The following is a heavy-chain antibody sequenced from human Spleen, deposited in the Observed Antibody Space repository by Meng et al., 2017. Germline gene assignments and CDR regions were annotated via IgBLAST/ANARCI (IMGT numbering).Heavy chain of an antibody. CDR1: GFSFSDHS. CDR2: IRDGANSYTT. D-gene: IGHD3-10*01. CDR3: RKEWYGEYN. Sequence: EWHLGGSGGGFVQRGGSLRLSCSASGFSFSDHSMDWVRQAPGKGLEWVARIRDGANSYTTEYAASVKGRFTISRDDSQNSLYLQMNSLKTDDTAVYYCRKEWYGEYNWGQGTLVTVSS. V-gene: IGHV3-72*01. J-gene: IGHJ4*02.